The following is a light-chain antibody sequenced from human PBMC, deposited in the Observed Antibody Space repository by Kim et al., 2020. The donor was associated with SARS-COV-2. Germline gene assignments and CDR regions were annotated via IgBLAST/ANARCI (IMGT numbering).Light chain of an antibody. V-gene: IGLV3-19*01. Sequence: VPFGQTVTIICQGDSLRSCYATWYQQKPGQAPILVIYVKHNRPSGIPDRFSGSSSGNTASLTITGTQAGDEADYYCNSRDSNDNVVFGGGTQLTVL. CDR3: NSRDSNDNVV. CDR1: SLRSCY. J-gene: IGLJ2*01. CDR2: VKH.